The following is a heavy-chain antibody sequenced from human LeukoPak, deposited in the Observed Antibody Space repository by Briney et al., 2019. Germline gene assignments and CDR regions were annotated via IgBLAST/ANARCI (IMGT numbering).Heavy chain of an antibody. CDR1: GGSFSYYY. CDR3: ARSGYSYGADASDI. V-gene: IGHV4-34*01. Sequence: PSETLSLTCAVYGGSFSYYYWSWIRQPPGKGLEWIGSIYHSGSTYYNPSLKSRVTISVDTSKNQFSLKLSSVTAADTAVYYCARSGYSYGADASDIWGQGTMVAVSS. D-gene: IGHD5-18*01. CDR2: IYHSGST. J-gene: IGHJ3*02.